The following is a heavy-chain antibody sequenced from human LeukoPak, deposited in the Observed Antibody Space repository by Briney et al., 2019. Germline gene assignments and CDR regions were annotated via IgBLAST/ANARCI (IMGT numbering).Heavy chain of an antibody. CDR1: GFTFSNSA. J-gene: IGHJ4*02. Sequence: GGSLRLSCAASGFTFSNSAMHWVRQAPGKGLEWVAIISYDGSHKFYADSVKGRFTISRDTAKNTLYLQMNSLRAQDTAVYYCAREYYDILTGYLGDFDYWGQETLVTVSS. V-gene: IGHV3-30*04. CDR3: AREYYDILTGYLGDFDY. CDR2: ISYDGSHK. D-gene: IGHD3-9*01.